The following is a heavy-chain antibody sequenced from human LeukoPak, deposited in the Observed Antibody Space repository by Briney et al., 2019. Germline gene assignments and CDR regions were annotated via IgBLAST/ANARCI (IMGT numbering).Heavy chain of an antibody. CDR2: INPNSGGT. CDR3: ARASGSDY. D-gene: IGHD3-3*01. Sequence: GASVKVSCKTSGYIFTDYYLHWVRQAPGQGLEWMGWINPNSGGTNYAQKFQGRVTMTRDTSISTASMELSRLRSDDTAVYYCARASGSDYWGQGTLVTVSS. CDR1: GYIFTDYY. V-gene: IGHV1-2*02. J-gene: IGHJ4*02.